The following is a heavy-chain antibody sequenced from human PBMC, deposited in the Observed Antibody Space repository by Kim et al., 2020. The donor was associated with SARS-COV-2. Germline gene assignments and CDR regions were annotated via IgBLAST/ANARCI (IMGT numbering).Heavy chain of an antibody. CDR3: ARAQPAEYYDFWSGYYYYYYGMDV. J-gene: IGHJ6*02. CDR2: IYYSGST. CDR1: GGSISSYY. D-gene: IGHD3-3*01. V-gene: IGHV4-59*13. Sequence: SETLSLTCTVSGGSISSYYWSWIRQPPGKGLEWIGYIYYSGSTNYNPSLKSRVTISVDTSKNQFSLKLSSVTAADTAVYYCARAQPAEYYDFWSGYYYYYYGMDVWGQGTTVTVSS.